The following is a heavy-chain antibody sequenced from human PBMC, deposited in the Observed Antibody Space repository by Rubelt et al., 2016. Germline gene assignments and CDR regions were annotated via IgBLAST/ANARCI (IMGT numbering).Heavy chain of an antibody. Sequence: QLHLQESGPGLVKPSETLSLTCTVSGGSISSSYYWGWIRQPPGKGLEWIGSLYYSGSTYYNPSLRSRVTISVEPSKEQNSLRLNLGTAAETAVYYCARLRFCSGGSCETDNWGQGTLVTVSS. D-gene: IGHD2-15*01. V-gene: IGHV4-39*01. CDR2: LYYSGST. J-gene: IGHJ4*02. CDR1: GGSISSSYY. CDR3: ARLRFCSGGSCETDN.